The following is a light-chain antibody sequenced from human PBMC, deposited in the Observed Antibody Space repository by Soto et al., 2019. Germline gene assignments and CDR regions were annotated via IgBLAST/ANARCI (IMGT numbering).Light chain of an antibody. Sequence: DIQMTQSPSTLSASVGDRVTITCRASQSVSNYLAWYQQKPGQAPRLLIHDASNRAPGIPARFSGSGSGTDFTLAISSLEPEDFAVYYCQQRSKWPPTFGPGTKVDI. J-gene: IGKJ3*01. CDR2: DAS. CDR3: QQRSKWPPT. V-gene: IGKV3-11*01. CDR1: QSVSNY.